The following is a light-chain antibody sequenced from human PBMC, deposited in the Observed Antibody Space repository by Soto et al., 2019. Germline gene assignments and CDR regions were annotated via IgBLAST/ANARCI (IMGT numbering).Light chain of an antibody. CDR2: DVS. CDR3: SSYTSSSTLYV. J-gene: IGLJ1*01. V-gene: IGLV2-14*01. Sequence: QSVLTQPASVSGSPGQSITISCTGTSGDVGGYNYVSWYQQHPGKAPKLMIYDVSNRPSGVSTRFSGSKSGNTASLTISGLQAEDEADYYCSSYTSSSTLYVFGTGTKVTV. CDR1: SGDVGGYNY.